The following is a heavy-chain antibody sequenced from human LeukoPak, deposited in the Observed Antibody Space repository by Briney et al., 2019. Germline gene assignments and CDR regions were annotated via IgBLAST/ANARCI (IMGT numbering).Heavy chain of an antibody. D-gene: IGHD4-17*01. CDR3: ATYIGGHTVTTSGAFDI. CDR2: IYPCDSDP. Sequence: GESLDTYLRGSWYGLTSYLMGRDRPVPRKGPGWIGSIYPCDSDPIYSPSFQPHVNISGDKSISTAYLQWSRLKASDTAMYYCATYIGGHTVTTSGAFDIWGQGTMVTVSS. V-gene: IGHV5-51*01. J-gene: IGHJ3*02. CDR1: WYGLTSYL.